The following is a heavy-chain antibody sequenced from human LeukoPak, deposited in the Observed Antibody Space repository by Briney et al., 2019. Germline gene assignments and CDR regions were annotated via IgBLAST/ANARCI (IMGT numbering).Heavy chain of an antibody. Sequence: SETLSLTCTVSGYSISSGYYWSWIRQPPGKGLEWIGEINHSGSTNYNPSLKSRITMSIDTSKNQFSLNLRSLAAADTAVYYCAKSNGYGLIDIWGQGTMVTVSS. V-gene: IGHV4-38-2*02. CDR2: INHSGST. CDR1: GYSISSGYY. J-gene: IGHJ3*02. D-gene: IGHD3-22*01. CDR3: AKSNGYGLIDI.